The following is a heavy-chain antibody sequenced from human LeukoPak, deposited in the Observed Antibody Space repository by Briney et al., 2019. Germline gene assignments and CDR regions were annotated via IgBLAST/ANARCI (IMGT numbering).Heavy chain of an antibody. D-gene: IGHD3-10*01. J-gene: IGHJ4*02. V-gene: IGHV3-11*01. CDR1: GFTVSDYY. CDR2: ISISGTTT. CDR3: ARGTMASDF. Sequence: PGGSLRLSCAASGFTVSDYYMTWIRQTPGKGLEWVSYISISGTTTFYVDSVKGRFTISRDNTKNSLYLQMNSLRAEDTAMYYCARGTMASDFWGQGTLVTVSS.